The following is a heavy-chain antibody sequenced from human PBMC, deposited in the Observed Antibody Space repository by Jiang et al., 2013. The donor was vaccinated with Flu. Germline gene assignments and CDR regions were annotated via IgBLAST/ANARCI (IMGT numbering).Heavy chain of an antibody. Sequence: KPTQTLTLTCTFSGFSLSTSGMCVSWIRQPPGKALEWLARIDWDDDKYYSTSLKTRLTISKDTSKNQVVLTMTNMDPVDTATYYCARMAPGIAVAGTVLAFDYWGQGTLVTVSS. CDR3: ARMAPGIAVAGTVLAFDY. V-gene: IGHV2-70*11. D-gene: IGHD6-19*01. CDR1: GFSLSTSGMC. CDR2: IDWDDDK. J-gene: IGHJ4*02.